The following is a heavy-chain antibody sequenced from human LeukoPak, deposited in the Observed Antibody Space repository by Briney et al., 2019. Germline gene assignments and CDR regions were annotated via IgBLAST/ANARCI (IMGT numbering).Heavy chain of an antibody. CDR2: ISSNSDSYT. Sequence: GGSLRLSCAASEFTFSTYNMHWVRQAPGKGLEWVSTISSNSDSYTYYADSVKGRFTISRDNAKNLLYLQMNSLRAGDTAIYYCVRDQDEDRGSTTFDRWGQGTLVTVSS. CDR1: EFTFSTYN. D-gene: IGHD1-26*01. J-gene: IGHJ4*02. CDR3: VRDQDEDRGSTTFDR. V-gene: IGHV3-21*04.